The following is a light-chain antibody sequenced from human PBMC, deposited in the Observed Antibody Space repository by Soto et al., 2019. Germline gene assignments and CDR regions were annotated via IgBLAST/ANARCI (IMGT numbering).Light chain of an antibody. CDR2: GAS. J-gene: IGKJ1*01. CDR3: QQYGSSPTT. V-gene: IGKV3-20*01. Sequence: EIVLTQSPGTLSLSPGERATLSCRASQSVSSSYLAWYQQKSGQAPRLLIYGASSRATGIPDRFSGSGSGTDFTLTISSLEPENFAVNYCQQYGSSPTTFGQGTKVVIK. CDR1: QSVSSSY.